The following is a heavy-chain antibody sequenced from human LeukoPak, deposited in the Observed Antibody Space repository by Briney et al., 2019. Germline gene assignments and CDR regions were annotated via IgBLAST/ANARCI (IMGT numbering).Heavy chain of an antibody. J-gene: IGHJ4*02. CDR2: ISSSSSYI. CDR3: ATARSSITIFGEKS. V-gene: IGHV3-21*04. Sequence: PGGSLRLSCAASGFTFSSYSMNWVRQAPGKGLEWVSSISSSSSYIYYADSVKGRFTISRDNAKNPLYLQMNSLRAEDTAVYYCATARSSITIFGEKSGGQGTLVTVSS. CDR1: GFTFSSYS. D-gene: IGHD3-3*01.